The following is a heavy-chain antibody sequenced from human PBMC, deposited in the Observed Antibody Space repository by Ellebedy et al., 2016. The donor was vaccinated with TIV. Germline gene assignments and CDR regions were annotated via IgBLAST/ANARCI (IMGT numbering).Heavy chain of an antibody. J-gene: IGHJ4*02. Sequence: ASVKVSCXASGYSFTNYAVHWVRQAPGQRPEWMGWINPGNGDTKYSQNFQGRITITRDTSATTTYMELSSLRSEDTALFYCARDALKGYCNYNTCFSFDFWGQGTLVTVSP. V-gene: IGHV1-3*01. CDR2: INPGNGDT. D-gene: IGHD2-15*01. CDR1: GYSFTNYA. CDR3: ARDALKGYCNYNTCFSFDF.